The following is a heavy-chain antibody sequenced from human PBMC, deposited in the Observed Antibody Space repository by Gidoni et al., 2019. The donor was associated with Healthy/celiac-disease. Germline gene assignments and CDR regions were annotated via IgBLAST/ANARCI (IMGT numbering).Heavy chain of an antibody. CDR2: ISWDVGST. CDR1: GFTFDDYT. Sequence: EVQLVESGGVVVQPGGSLRLSCAASGFTFDDYTMHWVRQAPGKGLEWVSLISWDVGSTYYSDSVKGRFTISRDNSKNSLYLQMNSLRTEDTALYYCAKDFPYSSGWYGAGAFDIWGQGTMVTVSS. D-gene: IGHD6-19*01. CDR3: AKDFPYSSGWYGAGAFDI. V-gene: IGHV3-43*01. J-gene: IGHJ3*02.